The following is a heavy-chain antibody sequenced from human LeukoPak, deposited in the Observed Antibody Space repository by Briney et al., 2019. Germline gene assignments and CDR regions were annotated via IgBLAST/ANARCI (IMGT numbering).Heavy chain of an antibody. CDR1: GFTFSSYW. D-gene: IGHD3-10*01. J-gene: IGHJ4*02. Sequence: GGSLRLSCAASGFTFSSYWMNWARQAPGKGLEWVASINHNGNVNYYVDSVKGRFTISRDNAKNSLYLQMSNLRAEDTAVYFCARGGATQYNYWGQGTLVTVSS. CDR3: ARGGATQYNY. CDR2: INHNGNVN. V-gene: IGHV3-7*03.